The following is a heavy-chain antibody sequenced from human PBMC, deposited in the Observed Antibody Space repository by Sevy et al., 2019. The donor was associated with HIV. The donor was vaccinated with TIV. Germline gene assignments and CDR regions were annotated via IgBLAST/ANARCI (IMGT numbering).Heavy chain of an antibody. CDR3: ARDEGAGSYYFDY. V-gene: IGHV3-30-3*01. D-gene: IGHD3-10*01. Sequence: GGSLRLSCAASGFTFSSYAMHWVRQAPGKGLEWVAVISYDGSNKYYADSVKGRFTISRDNSKNTLYLQMNSLRAEDTAVYYCARDEGAGSYYFDYWGQGTLLTVSS. J-gene: IGHJ4*02. CDR2: ISYDGSNK. CDR1: GFTFSSYA.